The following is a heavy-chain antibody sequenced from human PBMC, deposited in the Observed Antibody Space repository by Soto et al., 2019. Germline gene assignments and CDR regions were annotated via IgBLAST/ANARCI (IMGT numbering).Heavy chain of an antibody. D-gene: IGHD2-2*01. CDR2: IYYSGST. V-gene: IGHV4-39*01. CDR3: ARLIGDGYCSSTTCYAFDI. CDR1: GGSISSINNY. Sequence: SETLSLTCTVSGGSISSINNYWGWIRQSPGKGLEWIGSIYYSGSTYYNPSLKSRVTISVDTSKNQFSLRLSSVTAADTAVYYCARLIGDGYCSSTTCYAFDIWGQGTMVTVS. J-gene: IGHJ3*02.